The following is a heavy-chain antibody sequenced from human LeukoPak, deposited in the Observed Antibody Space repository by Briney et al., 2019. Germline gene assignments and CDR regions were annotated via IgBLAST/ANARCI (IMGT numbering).Heavy chain of an antibody. CDR2: ISGSGGTT. CDR3: ANPGGDRPFDY. J-gene: IGHJ4*02. Sequence: GGPLRLSCAASGSPFSSYAMSWVRPAPGKGLARVSAISGSGGTTYYADSVKGRFTISRNNPKNTLYLQMNSLRAEDTAVYYCANPGGDRPFDYWGQATLVTVSS. V-gene: IGHV3-23*01. D-gene: IGHD4-17*01. CDR1: GSPFSSYA.